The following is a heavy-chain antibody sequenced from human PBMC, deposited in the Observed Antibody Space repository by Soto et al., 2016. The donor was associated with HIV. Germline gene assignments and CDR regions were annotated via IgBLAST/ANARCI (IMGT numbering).Heavy chain of an antibody. CDR3: AKIPTIITMYYEYKDV. CDR2: ITGSGGTT. CDR1: GYFLNSYA. J-gene: IGHJ6*03. V-gene: IGHV3-23*01. D-gene: IGHD2-21*01. Sequence: EVQLLESGGRLGTAWGGSLTLSCVGSGYFLNSYALTWVRQAPGKGLEWVSSITGSGGTTYYADFAKGRFTISRDNSKNTLDLQMNNLRAEDTAVYYCAKIPTIITMYYEYKDVWGRGTTVHRLV.